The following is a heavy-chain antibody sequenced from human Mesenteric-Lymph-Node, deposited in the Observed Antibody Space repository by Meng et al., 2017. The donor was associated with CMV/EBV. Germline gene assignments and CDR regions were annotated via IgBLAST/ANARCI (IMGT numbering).Heavy chain of an antibody. CDR1: GGTFSSYT. CDR2: IIPILGIA. CDR3: AGGIAAAGSRWFDP. Sequence: QVQLVQSGAEVTKPGSSVKVSCKASGGTFSSYTISWVRQAPGQGLEWMGRIIPILGIANYAQKFQGRVTITADKSTSTAYMELSSLRSEDTAVYYCAGGIAAAGSRWFDPWGQGTPVTVSS. V-gene: IGHV1-69*02. D-gene: IGHD6-13*01. J-gene: IGHJ5*02.